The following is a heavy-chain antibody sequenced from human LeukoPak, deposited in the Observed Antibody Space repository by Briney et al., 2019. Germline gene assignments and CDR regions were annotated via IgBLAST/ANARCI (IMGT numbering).Heavy chain of an antibody. D-gene: IGHD1-1*01. J-gene: IGHJ4*02. CDR2: INPSGGST. CDR1: VYTFTRYY. Sequence: AATEKVSCKASVYTFTRYYMHCVRHAPGQGLECMGIINPSGGSTRYAQKFQGRDTMTRGTYTSTVYMEQSSVRSEDTAEYYSAIGTTRYFDYWGQGTLVTVSS. CDR3: AIGTTRYFDY. V-gene: IGHV1-46*03.